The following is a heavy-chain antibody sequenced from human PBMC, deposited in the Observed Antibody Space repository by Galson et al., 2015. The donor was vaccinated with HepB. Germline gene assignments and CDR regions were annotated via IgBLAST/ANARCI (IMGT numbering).Heavy chain of an antibody. CDR2: INPNSGGT. D-gene: IGHD3-10*02. Sequence: SVKVSCKASGYTFTGYYMHWVRQAPGQGLEWMGRINPNSGGTNYAQKFQGRVTMTRDTSISTAYMELSRLRSDDTAVYYCAITPTSITMVGGANGFDYWGQGTLVTVSS. CDR3: AITPTSITMVGGANGFDY. J-gene: IGHJ4*02. V-gene: IGHV1-2*06. CDR1: GYTFTGYY.